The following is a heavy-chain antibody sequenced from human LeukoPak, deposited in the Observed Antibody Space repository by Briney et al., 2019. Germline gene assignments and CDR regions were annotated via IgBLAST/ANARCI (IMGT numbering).Heavy chain of an antibody. Sequence: GLEWVSVISGSGDTTYYADSVKGRFTISRDNSKNTLYLQMNSLRAEDTAVYYCARGPAFDYWGQGTLVTVSS. J-gene: IGHJ4*02. CDR2: ISGSGDTT. CDR3: ARGPAFDY. V-gene: IGHV3-23*01. D-gene: IGHD1-14*01.